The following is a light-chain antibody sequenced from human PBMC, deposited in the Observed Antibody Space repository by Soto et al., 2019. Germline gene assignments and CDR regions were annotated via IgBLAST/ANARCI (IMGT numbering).Light chain of an antibody. J-gene: IGKJ1*01. CDR3: QQYGSSPER. Sequence: EILLNRFPGSLALSPERRDILSFSSSQSVSNNYLAWYQQKPGQAPRLLIYGASNRATGIPDRFSGSGSGTDFTLTISRLESEEFAVYYCQQYGSSPERFGEGTKVDI. CDR1: QSVSNNY. CDR2: GAS. V-gene: IGKV3-20*01.